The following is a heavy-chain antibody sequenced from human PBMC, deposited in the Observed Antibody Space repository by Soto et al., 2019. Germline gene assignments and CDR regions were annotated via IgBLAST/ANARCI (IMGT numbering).Heavy chain of an antibody. CDR1: GGTFSSYA. Sequence: GASVKVSCKASGGTFSSYAISWVRQAPGQGLEWMGGIIPIFGTANYAQKFQGRVTITADESTSTAYMELSSLRSDDTAVYYCASGEMASFPLDPWGQGTLVTVSS. CDR2: IIPIFGTA. CDR3: ASGEMASFPLDP. V-gene: IGHV1-69*13. D-gene: IGHD2-21*01. J-gene: IGHJ5*02.